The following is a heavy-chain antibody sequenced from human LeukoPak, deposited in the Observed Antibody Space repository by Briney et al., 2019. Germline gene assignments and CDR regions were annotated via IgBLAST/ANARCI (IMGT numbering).Heavy chain of an antibody. V-gene: IGHV3-66*01. Sequence: GGSLRLSCAASGFTVSNDYMSWVRQAPGKGLEWIAVIYSGGSTFHADSVKGRFIISRDNSKNTLYLQMNSLRVEDTAVYYCATGTHPGNWGQGTLVTVSS. CDR1: GFTVSNDY. J-gene: IGHJ4*02. CDR3: ATGTHPGN. D-gene: IGHD1-26*01. CDR2: IYSGGST.